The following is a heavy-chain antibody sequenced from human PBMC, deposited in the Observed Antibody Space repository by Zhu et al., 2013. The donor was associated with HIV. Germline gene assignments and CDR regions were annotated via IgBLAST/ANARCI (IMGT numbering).Heavy chain of an antibody. V-gene: IGHV1-69*01. D-gene: IGHD6-13*01. J-gene: IGHJ4*02. CDR2: IIPIFGTT. CDR1: GGTFSNYT. Sequence: QVQLVQSGAEVKKPGSSVKVSCKASGGTFSNYTISWVRQAPGQGLEWMGGIIPIFGTTNYAQKFQGRVTITADESTSTAYMELSSLRSEDTAVYFCATTVRYSNNWCFDYWGQRTLVTVSS. CDR3: ATTVRYSNNWCFDY.